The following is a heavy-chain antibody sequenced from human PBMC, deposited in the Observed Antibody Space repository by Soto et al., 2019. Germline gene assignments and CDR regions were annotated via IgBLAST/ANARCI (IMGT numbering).Heavy chain of an antibody. Sequence: GGSLRLSCVASGFSFSNYGMHWVRQAPGKGLEWVANIWYDGSEKYYADSVKGRFTISRDNSKSTLYLQMNSLRVEDTAIYYCAYGNLSYYFDDWGQGTLVTVSS. CDR1: GFSFSNYG. CDR3: AYGNLSYYFDD. J-gene: IGHJ4*02. D-gene: IGHD3-10*01. V-gene: IGHV3-33*01. CDR2: IWYDGSEK.